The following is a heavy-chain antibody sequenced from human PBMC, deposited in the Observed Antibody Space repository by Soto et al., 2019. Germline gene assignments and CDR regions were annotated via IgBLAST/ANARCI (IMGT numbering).Heavy chain of an antibody. Sequence: QVQLVESGGGVVQPARSLRLSCAASGFPFSSYGMHWVRQAPGKGLEWVAFISYDGSTQYYVDSVKGRFTISRDNSKNTLYPQMNSLRVEDTALYYCAKDRQGMDVWGQGTTVIVSS. CDR1: GFPFSSYG. V-gene: IGHV3-30*18. J-gene: IGHJ6*02. CDR2: ISYDGSTQ. CDR3: AKDRQGMDV.